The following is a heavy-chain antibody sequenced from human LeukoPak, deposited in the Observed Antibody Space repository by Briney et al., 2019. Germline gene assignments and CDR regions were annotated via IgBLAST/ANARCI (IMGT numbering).Heavy chain of an antibody. CDR1: GGSISSYY. J-gene: IGHJ4*02. CDR2: IYYSGST. CDR3: ASVPFADGDYEPTPVY. V-gene: IGHV4-59*01. D-gene: IGHD4-17*01. Sequence: SETLSLTCTVSGGSISSYYWSWIRQPPGKGLEWIGYIYYSGSTNYNPSLKSRVTISVDTSKNQFSLKLSSVTAADTAVYYCASVPFADGDYEPTPVYWGQGTLVTVSS.